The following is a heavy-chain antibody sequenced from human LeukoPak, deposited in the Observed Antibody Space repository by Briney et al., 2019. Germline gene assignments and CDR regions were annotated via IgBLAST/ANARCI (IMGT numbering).Heavy chain of an antibody. J-gene: IGHJ4*02. D-gene: IGHD6-6*01. CDR2: IYHSGST. CDR1: GGSISSGGYS. Sequence: PSETLSLTCAVSGGSISSGGYSWSWIRQPPGKGLEWIGYIYHSGSTYYNPSLKSRVTISVDRSKNQFSLKLSSVTAADTAVYYCARTLGSSSSGIDYWGQGTLVTVSS. CDR3: ARTLGSSSSGIDY. V-gene: IGHV4-30-2*01.